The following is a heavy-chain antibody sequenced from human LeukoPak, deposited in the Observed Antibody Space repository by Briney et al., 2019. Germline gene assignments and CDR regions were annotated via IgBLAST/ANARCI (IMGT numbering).Heavy chain of an antibody. CDR2: INSDVSST. Sequence: PGGSLRLSCDTSGFMFHQYAMHWVRQAPGKGLVWVSRINSDVSSTSYADSVKGRFTISRDNAKNTLYLQMNSLRAEDTAVYYCTRRGATTGAFDYWGQGTLVTVSS. D-gene: IGHD1-26*01. CDR3: TRRGATTGAFDY. V-gene: IGHV3-74*01. CDR1: GFMFHQYA. J-gene: IGHJ4*02.